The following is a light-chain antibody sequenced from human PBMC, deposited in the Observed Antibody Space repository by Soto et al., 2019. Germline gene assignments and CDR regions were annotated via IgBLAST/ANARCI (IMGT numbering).Light chain of an antibody. CDR1: QSVDTTF. V-gene: IGKV3-20*01. J-gene: IGKJ1*01. CDR3: QQYMSSVT. CDR2: GAS. Sequence: EIVLTQSPGSLSLSPGQRATLSCRASQSVDTTFFAWYQKKPGQAPRLLIQGASKRATGIPDRFSGSGSGKDFTVIISRLEPEDFAVYYCQQYMSSVTFGQGTKVEIK.